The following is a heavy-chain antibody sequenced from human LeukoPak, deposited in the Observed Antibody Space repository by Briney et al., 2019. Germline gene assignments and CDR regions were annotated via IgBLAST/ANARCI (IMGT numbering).Heavy chain of an antibody. CDR2: INHSGST. J-gene: IGHJ4*02. CDR3: ATGYHGFDY. V-gene: IGHV4-39*07. D-gene: IGHD5-12*01. Sequence: SETLSLTCTVSGGSISSSSYYWGWIRQPPGKGLEWIGEINHSGSTNYNPSLKSRVTISVDTSKNQFSLKLSSVTAADTAVYYCATGYHGFDYWGQGTLVTVPS. CDR1: GGSISSSSYY.